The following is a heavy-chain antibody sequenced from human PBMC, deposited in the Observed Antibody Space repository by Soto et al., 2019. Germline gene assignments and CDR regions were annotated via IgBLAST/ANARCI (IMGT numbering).Heavy chain of an antibody. D-gene: IGHD6-13*01. Sequence: SETLSLTWNVSGVTIRGYYWNWIRQPPGKTLEWIGSIYYTGGTNYNPSLKSRGTISVDTSKNHFSLKFNSLTAADTAVYYCARGTLSTIAAPASWGQGPLVT. CDR1: GVTIRGYY. V-gene: IGHV4-59*01. CDR3: ARGTLSTIAAPAS. J-gene: IGHJ5*02. CDR2: IYYTGGT.